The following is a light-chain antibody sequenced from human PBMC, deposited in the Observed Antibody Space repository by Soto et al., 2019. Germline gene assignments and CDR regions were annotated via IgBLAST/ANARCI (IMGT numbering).Light chain of an antibody. V-gene: IGLV2-14*01. CDR2: DVS. CDR3: SSYTSSSTRV. CDR1: SSDVGGYNY. J-gene: IGLJ2*01. Sequence: QSALTQPASVSGSPGQSITISCTGTSSDVGGYNYVSWYQQHPGKAPKLMIYDVSNRPSGVSNRFSGSKSGNTASLTISGLQAEEDADDYCSSYTSSSTRVFGGGTKLTVL.